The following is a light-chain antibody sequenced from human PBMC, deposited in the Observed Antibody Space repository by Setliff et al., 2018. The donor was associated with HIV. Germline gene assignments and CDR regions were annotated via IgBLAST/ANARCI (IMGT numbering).Light chain of an antibody. CDR3: CSYAGTITPSV. CDR1: SSDVGSYNF. J-gene: IGLJ1*01. V-gene: IGLV2-23*02. CDR2: EVS. Sequence: SALAQSASVPESPGQSISISCTGTSSDVGSYNFVSWYQEHPGKVPKLIISEVSKRPSGVSNRFSGSKSDNTASLTISGLQAEDEADYYCCSYAGTITPSVLGCGTKVTV.